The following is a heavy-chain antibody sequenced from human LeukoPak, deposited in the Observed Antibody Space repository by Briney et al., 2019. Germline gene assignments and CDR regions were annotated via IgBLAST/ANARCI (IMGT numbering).Heavy chain of an antibody. CDR3: AWMLRGVHGDFGI. V-gene: IGHV4-38-2*02. D-gene: IGHD3-10*01. Sequence: SETLSLTCTVSGYSISSASYWGWIRQPPGKGLQWIGSFHHSGTTYYSPSLKSRVTISVDTSNNHFSLKLTSVTAADTAVYYCAWMLRGVHGDFGIWGQGTVVTVS. CDR2: FHHSGTT. J-gene: IGHJ3*02. CDR1: GYSISSASY.